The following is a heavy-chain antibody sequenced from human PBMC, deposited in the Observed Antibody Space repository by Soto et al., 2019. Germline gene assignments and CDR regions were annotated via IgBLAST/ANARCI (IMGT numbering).Heavy chain of an antibody. CDR2: IYHSGST. D-gene: IGHD5-12*01. CDR1: GYSISSGYY. CDR3: ARATFYSGYDWGWFDP. Sequence: PSETLSPTCAVSGYSISSGYYWGWIRQPPGKGLEWIGSIYHSGSTYYNPSLKSRVTISVDTSKNQFSLKLSSVTAADTAVYYCARATFYSGYDWGWFDPWGQGTLVTVSS. J-gene: IGHJ5*02. V-gene: IGHV4-38-2*01.